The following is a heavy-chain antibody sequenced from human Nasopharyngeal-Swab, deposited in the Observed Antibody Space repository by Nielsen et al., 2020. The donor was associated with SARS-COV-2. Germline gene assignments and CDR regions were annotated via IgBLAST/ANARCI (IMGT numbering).Heavy chain of an antibody. J-gene: IGHJ5*02. CDR2: IDTDGSVT. V-gene: IGHV3-74*01. CDR3: GRDLGGYGGS. CDR1: GFTFRSYW. D-gene: IGHD5-12*01. Sequence: GESLKISCAASGFTFRSYWMHWVRQAPGEGLVWVSRIDTDGSVTNYADSVQGRFTISRDNAKNSLYLQMNSLRAEDTAIYYCGRDLGGYGGSWGQGALVIVSS.